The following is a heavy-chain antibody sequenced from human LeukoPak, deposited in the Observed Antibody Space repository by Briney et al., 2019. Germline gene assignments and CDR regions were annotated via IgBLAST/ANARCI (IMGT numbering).Heavy chain of an antibody. V-gene: IGHV4-39*01. D-gene: IGHD6-19*01. J-gene: IGHJ5*02. Sequence: PETLSLTCTVSGGSISSSSYSWGWIRQPPGKGLEWIGSIFYSGSTYYNPSLKSRVTISVDTSKNQFSLKLSSVTAAGTAVYYCARASSGWSSRYWFDPWGQGTLVTVSS. CDR1: GGSISSSSYS. CDR2: IFYSGST. CDR3: ARASSGWSSRYWFDP.